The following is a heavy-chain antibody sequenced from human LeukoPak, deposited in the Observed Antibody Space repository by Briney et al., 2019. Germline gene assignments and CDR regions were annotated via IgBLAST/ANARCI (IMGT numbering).Heavy chain of an antibody. CDR3: ATQQGGNPAY. CDR2: IHTSGDT. D-gene: IGHD1-14*01. V-gene: IGHV3-53*01. J-gene: IGHJ4*02. Sequence: GGSLRLSCAASGLTGSHNYVSWVRQAPEKGLEWVSAIHTSGDTCYADSVKGRFTISRDTSKNTLYLQINSLRAEDTAVYYCATQQGGNPAYWGQGTLVTVSS. CDR1: GLTGSHNY.